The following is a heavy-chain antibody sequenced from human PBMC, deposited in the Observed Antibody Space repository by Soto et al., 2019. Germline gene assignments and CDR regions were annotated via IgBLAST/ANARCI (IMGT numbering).Heavy chain of an antibody. CDR3: ARPTWRASPAYFDY. CDR2: ISASGTTI. Sequence: GGSLGLSCAASVLSFSGYDMSLIRQAPGKGLEWLGYISASGTTISIADCVKGRFTISRDNSKNSLYLHMNSLRVDDAAVYYCARPTWRASPAYFDYWGRGTMVTVSS. V-gene: IGHV3-11*01. D-gene: IGHD3-3*01. J-gene: IGHJ4*02. CDR1: VLSFSGYD.